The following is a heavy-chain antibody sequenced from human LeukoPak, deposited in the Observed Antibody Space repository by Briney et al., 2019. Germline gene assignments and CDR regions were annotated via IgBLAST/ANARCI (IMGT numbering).Heavy chain of an antibody. CDR2: IYYSGST. J-gene: IGHJ4*02. CDR1: GGSISSGSYY. V-gene: IGHV4-61*01. CDR3: ARVARYYDSSGYYYFDY. D-gene: IGHD3-22*01. Sequence: PSQTLSLTCTVSGGSISSGSYYWSWIRQPPGKGLEWIGYIYYSGSTNYYPSLKSRVTISVDTSKNQFSLKLSSVTAADTAVYYCARVARYYDSSGYYYFDYWGQGTLVTVFS.